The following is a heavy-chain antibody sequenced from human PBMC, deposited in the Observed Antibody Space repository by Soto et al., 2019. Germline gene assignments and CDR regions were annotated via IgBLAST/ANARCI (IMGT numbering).Heavy chain of an antibody. Sequence: SETLSLTCAVYGGSFSGYYWSWIRQPPGKGLEWIGEINHSGSTNYNPSLKSRVTISVDTSKNQFSLKLSSVTAADTAVYYCARGRQYYDNLTGYLPVSPRFDPWGQGTLVTVSS. CDR2: INHSGST. CDR1: GGSFSGYY. J-gene: IGHJ5*02. V-gene: IGHV4-34*01. CDR3: ARGRQYYDNLTGYLPVSPRFDP. D-gene: IGHD3-9*01.